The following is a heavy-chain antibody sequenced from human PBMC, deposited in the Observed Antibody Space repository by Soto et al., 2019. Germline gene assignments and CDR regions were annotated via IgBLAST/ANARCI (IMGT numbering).Heavy chain of an antibody. Sequence: ASVKVSCKVSGYTLTELSIHWVRQAPGQGLEWMGIINPSGGSTSYAQKFQGRVTMTRDTSTSTVYMELSSLRSEDTAVYYCARDDYYGSSGYYPWFDPWGQGTLVTVSS. J-gene: IGHJ5*02. D-gene: IGHD3-22*01. V-gene: IGHV1-46*01. CDR1: GYTLTELS. CDR3: ARDDYYGSSGYYPWFDP. CDR2: INPSGGST.